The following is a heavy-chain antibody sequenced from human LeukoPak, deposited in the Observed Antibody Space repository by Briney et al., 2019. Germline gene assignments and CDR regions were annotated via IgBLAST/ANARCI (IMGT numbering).Heavy chain of an antibody. Sequence: PGGSLRLSCAASGFTFSSYGTHWVRQAPGKGLEWVAVVSYNGQITYYADSVKGRFTISRDNSQNMLYLQMNSLRVDDTSVYYCAKVQLERRELLPNFDSWGQGTLVTVSS. CDR3: AKVQLERRELLPNFDS. V-gene: IGHV3-30*18. J-gene: IGHJ4*02. CDR1: GFTFSSYG. D-gene: IGHD1-1*01. CDR2: VSYNGQIT.